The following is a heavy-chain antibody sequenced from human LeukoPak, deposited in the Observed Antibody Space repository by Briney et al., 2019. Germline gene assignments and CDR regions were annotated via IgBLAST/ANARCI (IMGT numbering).Heavy chain of an antibody. CDR1: GFTFSSYG. CDR2: IWYDGSNK. J-gene: IGHJ4*02. CDR3: VTMIESFDY. D-gene: IGHD3-22*01. V-gene: IGHV3-33*01. Sequence: GGSLRLSCAASGFTFSSYGMHWVRQAPGKGLEWVAVIWYDGSNKYYADSVKGRFTISRDNSKNTLYLQMNSLRAEDTAVYYCVTMIESFDYWVQGTLVTVSS.